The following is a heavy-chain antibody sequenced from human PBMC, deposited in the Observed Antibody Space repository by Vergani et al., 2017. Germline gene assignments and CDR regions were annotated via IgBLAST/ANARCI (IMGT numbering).Heavy chain of an antibody. Sequence: EGQLVESGGDWVQRGGSLRLSCAASGFISSSYWMSWVRQAPGKGLEWVANVNQDGSEKYYVDSVRGRFTISRDNAKNSLYLQMNRLRAEDTAVYFCVRVPLIRRGSGNYGINNYHGMDVWGQGTTVIVSS. V-gene: IGHV3-7*01. J-gene: IGHJ6*02. CDR2: VNQDGSEK. CDR1: GFISSSYW. CDR3: VRVPLIRRGSGNYGINNYHGMDV. D-gene: IGHD3-10*01.